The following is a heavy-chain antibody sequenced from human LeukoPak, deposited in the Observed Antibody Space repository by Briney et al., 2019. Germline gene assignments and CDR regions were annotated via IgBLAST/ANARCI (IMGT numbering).Heavy chain of an antibody. CDR2: ISRNGIYI. V-gene: IGHV3-11*06. CDR1: GFTFSDYY. J-gene: IGHJ5*02. D-gene: IGHD2-15*01. CDR3: ARDGLPATVANWFDP. Sequence: PGGSLRLSCAASGFTFSDYYMSWIRQAPGKGLEWVSSISRNGIYIKCVDSVKGRFTVSRDNAKNSLYLQMNSLRAEDTAVYYCARDGLPATVANWFDPWGQGTLVTVSS.